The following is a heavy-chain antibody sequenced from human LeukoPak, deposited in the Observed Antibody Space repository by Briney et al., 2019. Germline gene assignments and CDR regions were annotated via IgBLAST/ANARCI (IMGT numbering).Heavy chain of an antibody. CDR2: IIGSGGGT. CDR1: GFTFSGYA. J-gene: IGHJ4*02. Sequence: GGSLRLSCAASGFTFSGYAMNWVRQAPGKGLEWVSAIIGSGGGTYYADSVEGRFTISRDNSKNTLFLQMNSLRAEDSAVYYCAKGSQGWPYFFDNWGQGTLVTVSS. V-gene: IGHV3-23*01. CDR3: AKGSQGWPYFFDN. D-gene: IGHD6-19*01.